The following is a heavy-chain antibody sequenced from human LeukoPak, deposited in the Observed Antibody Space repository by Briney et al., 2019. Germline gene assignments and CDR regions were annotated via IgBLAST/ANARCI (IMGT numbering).Heavy chain of an antibody. CDR1: GFTFSSYG. J-gene: IGHJ4*02. D-gene: IGHD6-13*01. V-gene: IGHV3-30*18. Sequence: GGSLRLPCAASGFTFSSYGMHWVRQAPGKGLEWVAVISYDGSNKYYADSVKGRFTISRDNSKNTLYLQMNSLRAEDTAVYYCAKSWGSWYHSPFDYWGQGTLVTVSS. CDR2: ISYDGSNK. CDR3: AKSWGSWYHSPFDY.